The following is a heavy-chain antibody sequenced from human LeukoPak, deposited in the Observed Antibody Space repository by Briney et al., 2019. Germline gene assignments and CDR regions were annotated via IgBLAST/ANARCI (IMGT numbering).Heavy chain of an antibody. CDR2: IYNGEST. J-gene: IGHJ4*02. Sequence: SETLSLTCTVSGSSISSGGYYWGWIRQPPGKGLEWMGNIYNGESTYYNPSLKSRLTISVDTSKNQFSLKLRSVTAADTAVYFCARSARIAARPQNFDYWGQGTLVPVSS. CDR1: GSSISSGGYY. V-gene: IGHV4-39*01. CDR3: ARSARIAARPQNFDY. D-gene: IGHD6-6*01.